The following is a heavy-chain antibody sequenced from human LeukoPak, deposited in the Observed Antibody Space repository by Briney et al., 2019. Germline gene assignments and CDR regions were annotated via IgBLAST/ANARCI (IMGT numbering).Heavy chain of an antibody. CDR3: ARLPLGSSGWYVGFDY. Sequence: SETLSLTCTVSGGSISTYYWSWIRQSPGKGLDWIGYIHDTGSTNYNPSLKSRVSISVDRSKSQFSLHLSSVTAADTAVYYCARLPLGSSGWYVGFDYWGQGTLVTVSS. D-gene: IGHD6-19*01. CDR2: IHDTGST. J-gene: IGHJ4*02. CDR1: GGSISTYY. V-gene: IGHV4-59*08.